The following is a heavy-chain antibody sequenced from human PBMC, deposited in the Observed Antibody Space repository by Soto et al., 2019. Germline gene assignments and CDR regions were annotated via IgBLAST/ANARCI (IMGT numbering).Heavy chain of an antibody. CDR3: ASRDPGTSVDY. V-gene: IGHV4-4*02. Sequence: SETLSITCAVSGGSFTSNNWWTWVRQPPGQGLEWIGEIYRTGSTNYNPSLKSRVTISLDKSENQFSLKVTSLTAADTAVYYCASRDPGTSVDYWGQGTLVTVSS. J-gene: IGHJ4*02. CDR2: IYRTGST. D-gene: IGHD1-7*01. CDR1: GGSFTSNNW.